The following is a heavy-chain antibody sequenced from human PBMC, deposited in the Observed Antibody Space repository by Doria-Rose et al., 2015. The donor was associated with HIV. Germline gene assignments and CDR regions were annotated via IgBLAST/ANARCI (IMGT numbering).Heavy chain of an antibody. CDR2: IFSDDAR. J-gene: IGHJ4*02. Sequence: QITLKESGPVLVKPTETLTLTCTVSGVSLSSPGMGVSWIRQPPVKALEWLANIFSDDARSYKTSLKSRLTISRGTSKSQVVLTMTDMDPVDTATYYCARIKSSRWYHKYYFDFWGQGTLVIVSA. V-gene: IGHV2-26*01. D-gene: IGHD6-13*01. CDR1: GVSLSSPGMG. CDR3: ARIKSSRWYHKYYFDF.